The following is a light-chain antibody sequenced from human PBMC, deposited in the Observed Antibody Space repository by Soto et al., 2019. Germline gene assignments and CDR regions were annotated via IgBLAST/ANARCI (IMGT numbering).Light chain of an antibody. Sequence: DILLTQSPSSLSASVGDRVTITCRASQTISIYLNWYQQRPGKAPNLLIYAASSLHSGVPTRFSGSGSGTNFTLTISSVQPEDSATYYCQQSFRTLSFGGGTNMEIK. V-gene: IGKV1-39*01. J-gene: IGKJ4*01. CDR2: AAS. CDR3: QQSFRTLS. CDR1: QTISIY.